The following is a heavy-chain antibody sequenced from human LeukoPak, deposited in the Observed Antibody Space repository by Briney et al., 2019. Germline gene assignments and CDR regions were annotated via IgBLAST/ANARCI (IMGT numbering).Heavy chain of an antibody. Sequence: GGSLRLSCAASGFTFSNYDMSWVRQAPGKGLEWVANIKQDGSEKYYVDSVKGRFTISRDNAKNSLYLQMNSLRAEDTAVYYCARVPGSSRLLFMDYWGQGTLVTVSS. V-gene: IGHV3-7*01. CDR1: GFTFSNYD. CDR3: ARVPGSSRLLFMDY. D-gene: IGHD3-3*01. CDR2: IKQDGSEK. J-gene: IGHJ4*02.